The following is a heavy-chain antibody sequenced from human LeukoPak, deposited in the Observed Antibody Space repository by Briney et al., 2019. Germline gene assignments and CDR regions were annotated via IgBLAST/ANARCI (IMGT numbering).Heavy chain of an antibody. Sequence: PGGSLRLSCAASGITLSSYDMHWVRQAPGKALEWVAVISYDGSNKDYADSVKGRFTISRDNSKNTLDLQMNSLRAEDTAVYYYAKDRGVWAFDIWGQGTMVTVSS. CDR3: AKDRGVWAFDI. J-gene: IGHJ3*02. V-gene: IGHV3-30-3*02. CDR1: GITLSSYD. CDR2: ISYDGSNK. D-gene: IGHD3-10*01.